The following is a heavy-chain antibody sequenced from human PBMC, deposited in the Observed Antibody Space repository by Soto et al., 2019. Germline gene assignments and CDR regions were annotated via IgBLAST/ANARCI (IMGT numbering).Heavy chain of an antibody. CDR1: GYTFTSYG. CDR3: ARELGLRYFDWLPLSGYYYYGMDV. CDR2: ISAYNGNT. D-gene: IGHD3-9*01. Sequence: GASVKVSCKASGYTFTSYGISWVRQAPGQGLEWMGWISAYNGNTNYAQKLRGRVTMTTDTSTSTAYMELRSLRSDDTAVYYCARELGLRYFDWLPLSGYYYYGMDVWGQGTTVTVSS. V-gene: IGHV1-18*01. J-gene: IGHJ6*02.